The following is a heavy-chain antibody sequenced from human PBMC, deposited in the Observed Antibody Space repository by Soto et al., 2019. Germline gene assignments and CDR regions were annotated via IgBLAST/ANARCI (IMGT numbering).Heavy chain of an antibody. V-gene: IGHV3-21*01. D-gene: IGHD4-17*01. CDR2: IGTSSSYI. CDR1: GFTFSSYT. J-gene: IGHJ6*02. Sequence: VGSLRLSCAASGFTFSSYTMNWVRQAPGRGLEWVSSIGTSSSYIYYADSVKGRFTISRDNAKNSLFLQMNSLRADDTAVYYCARDSVRDYLYYYYGMDVWGQGTTVTVSS. CDR3: ARDSVRDYLYYYYGMDV.